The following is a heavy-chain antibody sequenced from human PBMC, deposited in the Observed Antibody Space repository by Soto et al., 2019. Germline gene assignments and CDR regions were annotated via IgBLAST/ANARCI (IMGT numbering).Heavy chain of an antibody. J-gene: IGHJ3*02. V-gene: IGHV3-30-3*01. CDR1: GFTFSSYA. Sequence: QVQLVESGGGVVQPGRSLRLSCAASGFTFSSYAMHWVRQAPGKGLEWVAVISYDGSNKYYADSVKGRFTISRDNSKNTLYLQMNSLRAEDTAVYYCASMEGTDPYYYDFWSGYSKGAFDIWGQGTMVTVSS. CDR3: ASMEGTDPYYYDFWSGYSKGAFDI. CDR2: ISYDGSNK. D-gene: IGHD3-3*01.